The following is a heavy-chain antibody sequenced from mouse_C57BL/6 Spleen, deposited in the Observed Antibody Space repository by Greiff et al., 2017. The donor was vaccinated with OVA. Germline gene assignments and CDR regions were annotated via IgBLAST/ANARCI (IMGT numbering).Heavy chain of an antibody. CDR2: IWGDGCT. CDR1: GFSLTSYG. CDR3: AKEGDYDWYFDV. D-gene: IGHD2-4*01. V-gene: IGHV2-3*01. Sequence: QVQLQQSGPGLVAPSQSLSITCTVSGFSLTSYGVSWVRQPPGKGLEWLGVIWGDGCTNYHSALISRVSIRKDNSKSQVFLKLNSLQTDDTATYYCAKEGDYDWYFDVWGTGTTVTVSS. J-gene: IGHJ1*03.